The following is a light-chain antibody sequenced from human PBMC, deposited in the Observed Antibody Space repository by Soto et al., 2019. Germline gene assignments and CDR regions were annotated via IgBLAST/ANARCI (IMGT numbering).Light chain of an antibody. Sequence: EIVLTQSPATLSLSPGERATLSCRASQSVSSYLAWYQQKPGQAPRLLIYDASNRATGIPARFSGSGSGTDFTLSISSLDPEDFAVYYCQQRSNWPPTFGQGTRLEFK. CDR3: QQRSNWPPT. V-gene: IGKV3-11*01. CDR1: QSVSSY. J-gene: IGKJ5*01. CDR2: DAS.